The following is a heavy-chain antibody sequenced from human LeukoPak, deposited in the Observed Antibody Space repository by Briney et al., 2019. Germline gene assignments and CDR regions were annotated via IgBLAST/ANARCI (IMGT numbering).Heavy chain of an antibody. CDR1: GFTFSSYA. CDR3: AKVPYSDYGSGRPPFMDV. CDR2: IGYSGDST. D-gene: IGHD3-10*01. V-gene: IGHV3-23*01. Sequence: GGSLRLSCAASGFTFSSYAMSWVRQAPGEGLEWVSTIGYSGDSTYYADSVKGRFTISRDNSKNTLCLQMNSLRAEDTAVYFCAKVPYSDYGSGRPPFMDVWGQGTTVAVSS. J-gene: IGHJ6*02.